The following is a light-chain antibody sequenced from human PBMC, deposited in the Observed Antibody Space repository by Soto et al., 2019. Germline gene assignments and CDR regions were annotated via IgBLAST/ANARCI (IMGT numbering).Light chain of an antibody. V-gene: IGKV3-15*01. CDR3: QQYNNWPRT. CDR2: GAS. CDR1: QSVSSN. Sequence: EIVMTQSPATLSVSPGERATLSCRARQSVSSNLAWYQQKPGQAPRLLIYGASTRATGIPARFSGSGSGTEFTRTISSLQSEDFAVYYCQQYNNWPRTVGQGTKVEIK. J-gene: IGKJ1*01.